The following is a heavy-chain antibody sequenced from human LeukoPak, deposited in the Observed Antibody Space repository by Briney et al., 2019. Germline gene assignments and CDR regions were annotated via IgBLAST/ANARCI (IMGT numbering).Heavy chain of an antibody. V-gene: IGHV1-2*02. CDR3: ACTPNVDTAMVTLDY. CDR2: INPNSGGT. D-gene: IGHD5-18*01. J-gene: IGHJ4*02. CDR1: GYIFTDYY. Sequence: ASVKVSCKASGYIFTDYYMHWVRQAPGQELGWMGWINPNSGGTNYAQKFQGRVTMTRDTSISTAYMELSRLRSDDTAVYYCACTPNVDTAMVTLDYWGQGTLVTVSS.